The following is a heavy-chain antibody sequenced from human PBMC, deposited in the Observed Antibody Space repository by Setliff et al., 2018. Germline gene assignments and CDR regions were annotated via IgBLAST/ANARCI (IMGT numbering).Heavy chain of an antibody. J-gene: IGHJ6*03. CDR1: GLTISYSA. CDR2: ISSSGSTI. CDR3: ARVEGEYSRRDGGYYYYMDV. D-gene: IGHD6-13*01. V-gene: IGHV3-11*04. Sequence: GGSLRLSCAASGLTISYSAMTWVRQAPGKGLEWVSYISSSGSTIYYADSVKGRFTISRDNAKNSLYLQMNSLRAEDTAVYYCARVEGEYSRRDGGYYYYMDVWGKGTTVTVSS.